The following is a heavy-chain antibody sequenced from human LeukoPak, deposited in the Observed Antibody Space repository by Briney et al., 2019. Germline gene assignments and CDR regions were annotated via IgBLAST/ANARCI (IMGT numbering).Heavy chain of an antibody. CDR3: ARDRGPYCTNGVCYPPNNWFDP. D-gene: IGHD2-8*01. Sequence: ASVKVSCKASGYTFTSYAMHWVRQAPGQGLEWMGIINPSGGSTSYAQKFQGRVTMTRDTSTSTVYMELSSLRSEDTAVYYCARDRGPYCTNGVCYPPNNWFDPWGQGTLVTVSS. CDR1: GYTFTSYA. CDR2: INPSGGST. J-gene: IGHJ5*02. V-gene: IGHV1-46*01.